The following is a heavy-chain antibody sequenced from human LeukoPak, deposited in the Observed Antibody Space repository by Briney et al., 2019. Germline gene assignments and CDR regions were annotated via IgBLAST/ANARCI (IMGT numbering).Heavy chain of an antibody. CDR3: ARGVVWGSYRHFNY. J-gene: IGHJ4*02. D-gene: IGHD3-16*02. V-gene: IGHV4-59*01. Sequence: PSETLSLTCTVSGGSISSYYWSWIRQPPGKGLEWIGYIYYSGSTNYNPSLKSRVTISVDTSKNQFSLKLSSVTAADTAVYYCARGVVWGSYRHFNYWGQGTLVTVPS. CDR2: IYYSGST. CDR1: GGSISSYY.